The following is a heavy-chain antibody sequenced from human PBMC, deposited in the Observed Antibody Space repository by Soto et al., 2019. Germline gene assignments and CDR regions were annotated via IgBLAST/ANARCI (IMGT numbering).Heavy chain of an antibody. CDR1: GGSVSSESHY. J-gene: IGHJ4*02. V-gene: IGHV4-61*01. CDR3: ARAIAVGSTSLDY. CDR2: IYYTGST. D-gene: IGHD6-19*01. Sequence: SETLSLTCTVSGGSVSSESHYWSWIRQTPGKGLEWIGYIYYTGSTNYNPSLKGRVTMSVDTSRDQVSLRLRSVTRADTAVYFCARAIAVGSTSLDYWGLGTRVTVSS.